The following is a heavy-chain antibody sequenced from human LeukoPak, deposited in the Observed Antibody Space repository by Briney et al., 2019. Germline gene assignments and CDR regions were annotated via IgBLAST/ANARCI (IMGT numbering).Heavy chain of an antibody. D-gene: IGHD1-26*01. J-gene: IGHJ4*02. CDR1: GFPFSTYW. V-gene: IGHV3-74*01. CDR3: TTIRPGY. Sequence: PGGSLRLSCAASGFPFSTYWIHWVRQVPGKGLVWVARIKDGGTTTDYADSVKARFTISRGDAKNTLYLHMNSLRVEDTAVYYCTTIRPGYWGQGTLVTVSP. CDR2: IKDGGTTT.